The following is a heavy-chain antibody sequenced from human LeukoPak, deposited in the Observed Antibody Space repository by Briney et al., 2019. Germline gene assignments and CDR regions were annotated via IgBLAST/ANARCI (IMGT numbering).Heavy chain of an antibody. CDR3: ATFSPLSYYYDGSGVPPPYYFDY. Sequence: SETLSLTCTVSGGSISSYYWSWIRQPPGKGLEWIGYIYYSGSTNYNPSLKSRVTISVDTSKNQFSLKLSSVTAADTAVYYCATFSPLSYYYDGSGVPPPYYFDYWGQGTLVTVSS. CDR2: IYYSGST. J-gene: IGHJ4*02. CDR1: GGSISSYY. D-gene: IGHD3-22*01. V-gene: IGHV4-59*01.